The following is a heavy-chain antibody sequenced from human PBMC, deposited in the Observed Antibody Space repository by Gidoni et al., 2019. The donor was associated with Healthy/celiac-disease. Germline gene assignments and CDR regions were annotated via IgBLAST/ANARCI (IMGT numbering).Heavy chain of an antibody. Sequence: EVQLVESGGGLVQPGGYLRISGAASGVTLHDYAMHWVRQAPGKGLECVAGISWNSGSIGYADSVKGRFTISRDNAKNSLYLQINSLRAEDTALYYCANDIGTAAAGTLVYWGQGTLVTVSS. CDR1: GVTLHDYA. CDR2: ISWNSGSI. CDR3: ANDIGTAAAGTLVY. V-gene: IGHV3-9*01. D-gene: IGHD6-13*01. J-gene: IGHJ4*02.